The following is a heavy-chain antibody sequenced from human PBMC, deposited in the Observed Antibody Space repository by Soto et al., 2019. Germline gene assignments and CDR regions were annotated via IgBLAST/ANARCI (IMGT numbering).Heavy chain of an antibody. Sequence: QVQLVQSGAEVKKPGSSVKVSCKASGGTFSSYAISWVRQAPGQGLEWMGGIIPIFGRANYAQKFQGRVTITADESTSTAYMELSRLRAEDTAVYSCAPEALPNYYDYGLDVWGQGTTVTVSS. J-gene: IGHJ6*02. CDR2: IIPIFGRA. CDR3: APEALPNYYDYGLDV. CDR1: GGTFSSYA. D-gene: IGHD2-2*01. V-gene: IGHV1-69*12.